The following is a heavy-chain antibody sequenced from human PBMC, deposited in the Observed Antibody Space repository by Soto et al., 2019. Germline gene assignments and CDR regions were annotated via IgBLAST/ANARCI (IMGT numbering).Heavy chain of an antibody. V-gene: IGHV4-39*07. D-gene: IGHD5-18*01. CDR2: IYYSGST. CDR1: GGSISSSSYY. CDR3: ARGRGQLWFGPTQTSILFDY. J-gene: IGHJ4*02. Sequence: PSETLSLTCTVSGGSISSSSYYWGWIRQPPGKGLEWIGSIYYSGSTYYNPSLKSRVTISVDTSKNQFSLKLSSVTAADTAVYYCARGRGQLWFGPTQTSILFDYWGQGTLVTVSS.